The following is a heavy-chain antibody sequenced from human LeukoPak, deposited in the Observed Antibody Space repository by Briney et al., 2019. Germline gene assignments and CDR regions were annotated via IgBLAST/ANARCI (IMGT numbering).Heavy chain of an antibody. D-gene: IGHD2-15*01. CDR2: ISSSGSTI. J-gene: IGHJ4*02. V-gene: IGHV3-11*01. Sequence: IPGGSLRLSCAASGFTFSDYYMNWIRQAPGKGLEWVSYISSSGSTIYYADSVKGRFTISRDSAKNSLYLQMNSLRAEDTAVYYCAREPFIDCSGGTCYRRGYFDYWGQGTLVTVSS. CDR3: AREPFIDCSGGTCYRRGYFDY. CDR1: GFTFSDYY.